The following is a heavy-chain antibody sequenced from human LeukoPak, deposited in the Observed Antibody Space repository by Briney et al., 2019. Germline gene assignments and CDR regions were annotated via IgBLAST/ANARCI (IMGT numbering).Heavy chain of an antibody. CDR3: ADHYYGSGTNVFDI. CDR2: VSGSGGST. J-gene: IGHJ3*02. D-gene: IGHD3-10*01. CDR1: GFTFNNYV. V-gene: IGHV3-23*01. Sequence: PGGSLRLSCAASGFTFNNYVMSWVRQAPGKGLEWVSTVSGSGGSTNYADSVKGRFTISRDNSKNTLYLQMNSLRAEDTALYYCADHYYGSGTNVFDIWGQGTMVTVSP.